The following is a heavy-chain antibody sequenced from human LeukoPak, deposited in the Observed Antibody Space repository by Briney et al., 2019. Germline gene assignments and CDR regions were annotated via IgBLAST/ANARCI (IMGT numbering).Heavy chain of an antibody. Sequence: SETLSLTCAVYGGSFSGYYWSWIRQPPGKGLEWTGEINHSGSTNYNPSLKSRVTISVDTSKNQFSLKLSSVTAADTAVYYCARLAYDYVWGSYRSTEYFQRWGQGTLVTVSS. CDR1: GGSFSGYY. CDR3: ARLAYDYVWGSYRSTEYFQR. CDR2: INHSGST. J-gene: IGHJ1*01. V-gene: IGHV4-34*01. D-gene: IGHD3-16*02.